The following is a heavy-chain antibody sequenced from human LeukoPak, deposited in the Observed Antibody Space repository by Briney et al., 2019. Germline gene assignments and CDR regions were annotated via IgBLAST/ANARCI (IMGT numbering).Heavy chain of an antibody. CDR1: GYTFTSYD. V-gene: IGHV1-8*03. Sequence: ASVKVSCKASGYTFTSYDINWVRQATGQGLEWMGWMNPNSGNTGYAQKFQGRVTITRNTSISTAYMELSSLRSEDTAVYYCARARRGLATSSYYYYYMDVWGKGTTVTVSS. D-gene: IGHD1-26*01. J-gene: IGHJ6*03. CDR2: MNPNSGNT. CDR3: ARARRGLATSSYYYYYMDV.